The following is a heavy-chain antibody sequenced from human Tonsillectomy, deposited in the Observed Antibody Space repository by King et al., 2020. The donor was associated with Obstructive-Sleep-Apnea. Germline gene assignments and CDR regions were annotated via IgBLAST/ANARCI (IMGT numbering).Heavy chain of an antibody. CDR1: GYSFNLYG. D-gene: IGHD3-10*01. CDR3: ARGSPGEY. Sequence: QLVQSGAEVKKPGASVKVSCKASGYSFNLYGITWVRQAPGQGLEWMGWINPYTGNTRFSQNLQGRVTMTTDTSTSTAYMELRSLTSDDSAIDYCARGSPGEYWGQGTLVSVSS. J-gene: IGHJ4*02. CDR2: INPYTGNT. V-gene: IGHV1-18*04.